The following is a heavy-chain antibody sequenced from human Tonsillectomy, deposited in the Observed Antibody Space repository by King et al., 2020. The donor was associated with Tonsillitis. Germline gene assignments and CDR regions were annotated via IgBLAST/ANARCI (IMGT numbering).Heavy chain of an antibody. J-gene: IGHJ3*01. CDR3: ARPTGGGRAQYQLLYGAFDV. D-gene: IGHD2-2*02. Sequence: VQLVESGGGVVQPGRSLRLSCEASGFNFSTYMMHWVRQAPGKRLEWVALMSNDGSNQYYADSVQGRFTVSRDNSKNTLFLQMNSLRPEDTAVYYCARPTGGGRAQYQLLYGAFDVWGQGTMVTVSS. CDR1: GFNFSTYM. CDR2: MSNDGSNQ. V-gene: IGHV3-30-3*01.